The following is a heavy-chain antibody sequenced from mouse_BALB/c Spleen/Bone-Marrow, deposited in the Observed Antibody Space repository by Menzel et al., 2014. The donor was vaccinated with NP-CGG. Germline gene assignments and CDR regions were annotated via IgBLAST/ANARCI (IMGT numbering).Heavy chain of an antibody. J-gene: IGHJ1*01. Sequence: VQLKQSGPRLVKPSQTLSLTCSVTGDSITSGYWNWIRKFPGNKLEYMGHISYSGSTYYNPSLKSRISITRDTSTNQYYLQLNSVTTEDTATYYCARRDYGKHFDVWGAGTTVTVSS. D-gene: IGHD2-1*01. CDR1: GDSITSGY. CDR2: ISYSGST. V-gene: IGHV3-8*02. CDR3: ARRDYGKHFDV.